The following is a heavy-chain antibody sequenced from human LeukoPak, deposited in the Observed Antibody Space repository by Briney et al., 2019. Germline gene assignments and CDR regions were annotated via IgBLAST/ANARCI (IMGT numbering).Heavy chain of an antibody. Sequence: SETLSLTCTVSGDSIRSSSYYWGWIRQPPGKGLEWIGSIYYTGSTYYNPSLKSRVTISVDMSKNQFSLKLSSVTAADTAVYYCARDSRTVVTPAFDYWGQGTLVTVSS. CDR3: ARDSRTVVTPAFDY. D-gene: IGHD4-23*01. V-gene: IGHV4-39*07. J-gene: IGHJ4*02. CDR2: IYYTGST. CDR1: GDSIRSSSYY.